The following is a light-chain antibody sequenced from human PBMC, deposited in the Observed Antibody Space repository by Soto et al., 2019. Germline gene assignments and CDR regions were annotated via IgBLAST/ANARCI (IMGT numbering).Light chain of an antibody. V-gene: IGLV2-11*01. J-gene: IGLJ3*02. Sequence: QSALTQPRSVSGSPGQSVTISCTGSSSDVGGYDYVSWYLQHPGKAPKLILYDVTKRPSGVPDRFSGAKSGNTASLTISGLQAEDEGDYYCCSYTRTYTWVFGGGTKLTVL. CDR3: CSYTRTYTWV. CDR2: DVT. CDR1: SSDVGGYDY.